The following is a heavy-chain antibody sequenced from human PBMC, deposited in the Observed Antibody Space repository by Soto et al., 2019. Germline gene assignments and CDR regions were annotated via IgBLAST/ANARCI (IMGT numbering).Heavy chain of an antibody. CDR1: DDSSSNYK. Sequence: SETLSLTCTVSDDSSSNYKWSWIRQPPGRRLEWIGYIDSNGGTSYNPSLQSRVTISIDTSTKQFSLKLKSVTETDTAVYYCARVKVGDLFRFNWFFDLSGRGTLVTVSS. CDR2: IDSNGGT. J-gene: IGHJ2*01. D-gene: IGHD3-3*01. V-gene: IGHV4-59*08. CDR3: ARVKVGDLFRFNWFFDL.